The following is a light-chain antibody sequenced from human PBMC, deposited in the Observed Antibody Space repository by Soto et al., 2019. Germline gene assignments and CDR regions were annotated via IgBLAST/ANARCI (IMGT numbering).Light chain of an antibody. CDR3: VAWDDSLSGLV. J-gene: IGLJ1*01. CDR2: SND. CDR1: NANIGNNF. Sequence: QSVLTQPPSASGTPGQRVTISCSGRNANIGNNFVCWYQQLPGTAPKLLIYSNDQRPSGVPDRFSGSKSGTSASLAISGLRSEDEDDYYCVAWDDSLSGLVFGTGTKVTVL. V-gene: IGLV1-47*02.